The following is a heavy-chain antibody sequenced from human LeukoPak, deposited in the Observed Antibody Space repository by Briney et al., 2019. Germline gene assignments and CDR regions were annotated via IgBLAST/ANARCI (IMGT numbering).Heavy chain of an antibody. V-gene: IGHV3-7*01. J-gene: IGHJ4*01. CDR2: IRQDGGEK. D-gene: IGHD6-13*01. Sequence: GGSLRLSCAVSGFTFTDYWMNWVRQAPRKGLEWVASIRQDGGEKYYVDSVRGRFTISRDNTKNSQYLQMSALRAEDTAVYYCARDGTAAGLYFDLWGQGTLVTVSS. CDR1: GFTFTDYW. CDR3: ARDGTAAGLYFDL.